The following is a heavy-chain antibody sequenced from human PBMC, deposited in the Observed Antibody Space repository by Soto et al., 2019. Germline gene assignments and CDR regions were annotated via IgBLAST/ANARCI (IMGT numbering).Heavy chain of an antibody. CDR2: ISDSGDRT. Sequence: EEQLLESGGGLVQPGESLRLSCAASGFTFSSSAMNWVRQTPGKGREWVSLISDSGDRTHYADSVRGRFSISRDNSKNTLYLQMYSLRAEDTAVYYCAKSLNINWKNWFDPWGQGTLVTVSS. CDR1: GFTFSSSA. CDR3: AKSLNINWKNWFDP. D-gene: IGHD1-1*01. V-gene: IGHV3-23*01. J-gene: IGHJ5*02.